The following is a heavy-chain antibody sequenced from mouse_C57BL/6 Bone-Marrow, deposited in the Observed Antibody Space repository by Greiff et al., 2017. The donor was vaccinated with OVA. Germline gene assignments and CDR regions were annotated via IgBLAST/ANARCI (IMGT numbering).Heavy chain of an antibody. J-gene: IGHJ4*01. CDR1: GFSLTSYG. Sequence: VQRVESGPGLVAPSQSLSITCTVSGFSLTSYGVSWVRQPPGKGLEWLGVICGDGSTNYHSALISRLSISQENSKCQVILKLNSQQTDDTATYDGAKPGYDGYYPYYYAMDYWGQGTSVTVSA. V-gene: IGHV2-3*01. D-gene: IGHD2-3*01. CDR3: AKPGYDGYYPYYYAMDY. CDR2: ICGDGST.